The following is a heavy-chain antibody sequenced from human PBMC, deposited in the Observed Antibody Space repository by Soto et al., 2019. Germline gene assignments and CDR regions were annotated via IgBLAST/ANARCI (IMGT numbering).Heavy chain of an antibody. CDR1: GGTFSSYA. D-gene: IGHD3-10*01. Sequence: GASVKVSCKASGGTFSSYAISWVRQAPGQGLEWMGGIIPIFGTANYAQKFQGRVTIAADESTSTAYMELSSLRSEDTAVYYCARGMQMAEWFGEPYWGQGTLVTVYS. CDR3: ARGMQMAEWFGEPY. CDR2: IIPIFGTA. J-gene: IGHJ4*02. V-gene: IGHV1-69*13.